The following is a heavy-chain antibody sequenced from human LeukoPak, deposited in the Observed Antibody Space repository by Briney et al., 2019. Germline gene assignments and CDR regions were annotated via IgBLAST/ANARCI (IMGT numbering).Heavy chain of an antibody. V-gene: IGHV3-30*18. Sequence: GGSLRLSCVASGFTFSSYGMHWVRQAPGKGLEWVAVISYDGSNKCYADSVKGRFTISRDNSKNTVYLQMNSLRAEDTAVYYCAKGNWSTEGGHNWFDPWGQGTLVTVSS. J-gene: IGHJ5*02. D-gene: IGHD3-16*01. CDR3: AKGNWSTEGGHNWFDP. CDR1: GFTFSSYG. CDR2: ISYDGSNK.